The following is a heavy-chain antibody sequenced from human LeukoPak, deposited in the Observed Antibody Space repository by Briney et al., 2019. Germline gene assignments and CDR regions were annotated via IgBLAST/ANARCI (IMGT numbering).Heavy chain of an antibody. D-gene: IGHD2-15*01. CDR1: GFSFSTYA. J-gene: IGHJ4*02. CDR2: ISFDGVNT. CDR3: ARLYCSGGSCYH. Sequence: RGALRLSCAASGFSFSTYAIHWVRPAPRKGVEWVAGISFDGVNTFYADSVKGRFTISRDNAKNSLYLQMNSLRAEDTAVYYCARLYCSGGSCYHWGQGTLVTVSS. V-gene: IGHV3-30*04.